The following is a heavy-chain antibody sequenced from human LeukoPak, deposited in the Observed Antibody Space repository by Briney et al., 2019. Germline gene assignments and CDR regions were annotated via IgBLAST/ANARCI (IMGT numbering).Heavy chain of an antibody. V-gene: IGHV3-53*01. CDR1: GFTVSSNY. Sequence: GGSLRLSCAAPGFTVSSNYMSWVRQAPGKGLEWVSVLYSGGSTYYADSVKGRFTISRDNSKNTLYLQMNSLRAEDTAVYYCAREYSSSSYYFDYWGQGTLVTVSS. D-gene: IGHD6-6*01. CDR3: AREYSSSSYYFDY. CDR2: LYSGGST. J-gene: IGHJ4*02.